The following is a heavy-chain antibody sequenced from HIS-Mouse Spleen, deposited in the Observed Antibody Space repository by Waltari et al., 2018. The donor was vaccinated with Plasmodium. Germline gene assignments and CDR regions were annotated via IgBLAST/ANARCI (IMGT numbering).Heavy chain of an antibody. J-gene: IGHJ3*02. V-gene: IGHV4-34*01. Sequence: QVQLQPWGAGLLKPSATLSLTFAVYGGSFSGYYWSWIRQPPGKGLEWIGEINHSGSTNYNPSLKSRVTISVDTSKNQFSLKLSSVTAADTAVYYCARAPIRDAFDIWGQGTMVTVSS. CDR1: GGSFSGYY. D-gene: IGHD3-9*01. CDR2: INHSGST. CDR3: ARAPIRDAFDI.